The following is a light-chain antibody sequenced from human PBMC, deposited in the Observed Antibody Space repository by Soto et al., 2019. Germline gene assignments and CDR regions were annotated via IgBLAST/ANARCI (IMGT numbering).Light chain of an antibody. Sequence: QSVLTPSPSASASLGASVKLTCTLSSGHSDYGIAWHQQQPDKGPRYLMKLNRDGSPYKEDGIPDRFSGSSSGAERYLIISSLQSDDQADYYCQTWDTVVVFGGGTKLTVL. V-gene: IGLV4-69*01. J-gene: IGLJ2*01. CDR1: SGHSDYG. CDR2: LNRDGSP. CDR3: QTWDTVVV.